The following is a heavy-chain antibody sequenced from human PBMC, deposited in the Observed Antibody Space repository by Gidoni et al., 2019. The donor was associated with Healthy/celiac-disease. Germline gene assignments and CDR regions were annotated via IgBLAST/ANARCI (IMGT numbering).Heavy chain of an antibody. J-gene: IGHJ4*02. CDR2: INHSGST. Sequence: QVQLQQWGAGLLKPSETLFLTCAVYGGSFSGYYWSWIRQPPGKGLEWIGEINHSGSTNYNPSLKSRVTISVDTSKNQFSLKLSSVTAADTAVYYCARGTKYYDSSGYPLDYWGQGTLVTVSS. V-gene: IGHV4-34*01. D-gene: IGHD3-22*01. CDR1: GGSFSGYY. CDR3: ARGTKYYDSSGYPLDY.